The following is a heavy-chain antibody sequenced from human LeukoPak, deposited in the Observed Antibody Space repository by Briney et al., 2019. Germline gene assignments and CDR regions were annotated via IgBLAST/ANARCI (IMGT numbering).Heavy chain of an antibody. J-gene: IGHJ2*01. V-gene: IGHV4-59*01. D-gene: IGHD1-14*01. Sequence: SETLSLTCTVSGDSIGSYYWSWIRQPPGKGLEWIAYIYYSGSTNYNPSLKSRVTISIDTSRSQFSLNLSSVTAADTAVYYCARGSGNPYFDLWGRGTLVTVSS. CDR2: IYYSGST. CDR3: ARGSGNPYFDL. CDR1: GDSIGSYY.